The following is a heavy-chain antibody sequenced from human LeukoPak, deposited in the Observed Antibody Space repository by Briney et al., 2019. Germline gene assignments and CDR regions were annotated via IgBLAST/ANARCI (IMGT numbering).Heavy chain of an antibody. CDR3: ARVIGSGFPLKPDAFDI. Sequence: ASVKVSCKASGYTFTGYGISWVRQAPGQGLEWMGWISAYNGNTNYAQKLQGRVTMTTDTSTSTAYMELRSLRSDDTAVYYCARVIGSGFPLKPDAFDIWGQGTMVTVSS. CDR1: GYTFTGYG. V-gene: IGHV1-18*01. D-gene: IGHD6-19*01. J-gene: IGHJ3*02. CDR2: ISAYNGNT.